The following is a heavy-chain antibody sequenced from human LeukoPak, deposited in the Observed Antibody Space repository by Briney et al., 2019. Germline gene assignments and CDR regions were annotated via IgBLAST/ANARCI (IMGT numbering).Heavy chain of an antibody. CDR2: IYSGGST. J-gene: IGHJ4*02. CDR3: AALLWFGELSAYFDY. V-gene: IGHV3-53*01. Sequence: PGGSLRLSCAASGFTVSSNYMSWVRQAPGKGLEWVSVIYSGGSTYYADSVKGRFTISRDNSKNTLYLQMNSLRAEDTAVYYCAALLWFGELSAYFDYWGQGTLVTVSS. D-gene: IGHD3-10*01. CDR1: GFTVSSNY.